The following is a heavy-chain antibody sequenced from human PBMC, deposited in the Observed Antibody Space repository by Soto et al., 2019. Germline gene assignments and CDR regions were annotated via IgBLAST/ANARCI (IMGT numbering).Heavy chain of an antibody. CDR2: IYPGDSDT. V-gene: IGHV5-51*01. Sequence: HGESLKISCKGSGYSFSSYWIGWVRQMPGQGPEWMGIIYPGDSDTRYSPSFQGQVTISADKSISTAYLQWSSLKASDTAMYYCARYCSGGSCYRTYYRFDYWGQGTLVTVSS. CDR1: GYSFSSYW. CDR3: ARYCSGGSCYRTYYRFDY. J-gene: IGHJ4*02. D-gene: IGHD2-15*01.